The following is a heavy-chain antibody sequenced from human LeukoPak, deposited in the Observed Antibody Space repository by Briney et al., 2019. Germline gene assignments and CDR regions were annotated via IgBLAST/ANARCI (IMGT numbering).Heavy chain of an antibody. CDR2: IWYDGSNK. J-gene: IGHJ4*02. V-gene: IGHV3-33*06. CDR3: AKERDYRVSTSCDY. CDR1: GFTFSSYG. Sequence: GRSLRLSCAASGFTFSSYGMHWVRQAPGKGLEWVAVIWYDGSNKYYADSVKGRFTISRDNSKNTLYLQMNSLRAEDTAVYYCAKERDYRVSTSCDYWGQGTQVTVSS. D-gene: IGHD3-10*01.